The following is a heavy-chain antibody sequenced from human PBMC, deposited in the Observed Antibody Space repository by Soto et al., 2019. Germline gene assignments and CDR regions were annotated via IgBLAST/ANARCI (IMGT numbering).Heavy chain of an antibody. CDR1: GGSISSSSYY. V-gene: IGHV4-39*01. CDR3: ARLAAAGKGYGMDV. Sequence: SETLSLTCTVSGGSISSSSYYWGWIRQPPGKGLEWIGSIYYSGSTYYNPSLKSRVTISVDTSKNQFSLKLSSVTAADTAVYYCARLAAAGKGYGMDVWGQGTTVTVSS. J-gene: IGHJ6*02. D-gene: IGHD6-13*01. CDR2: IYYSGST.